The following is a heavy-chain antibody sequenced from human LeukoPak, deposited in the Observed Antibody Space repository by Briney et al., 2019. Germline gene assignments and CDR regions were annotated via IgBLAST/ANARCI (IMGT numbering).Heavy chain of an antibody. CDR1: GGTFSSYA. Sequence: GASVKVSCKASGGTFSSYAISWVRQAPGQGLEWMGGIIPIFGTANYAQKFQGRVTITADESTSTAYMGLSSLRSEDTAVYYCARGGDCSSTSCYLALDHSLRNYYYYYMDVWGKGTTVTVSS. CDR3: ARGGDCSSTSCYLALDHSLRNYYYYYMDV. J-gene: IGHJ6*03. CDR2: IIPIFGTA. D-gene: IGHD2-2*01. V-gene: IGHV1-69*13.